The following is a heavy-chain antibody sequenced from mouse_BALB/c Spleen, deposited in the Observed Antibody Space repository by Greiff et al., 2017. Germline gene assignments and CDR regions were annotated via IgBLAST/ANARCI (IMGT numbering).Heavy chain of an antibody. Sequence: EVMLVESGGGLVQPGGSRKLSCAASGFTFSSFGMHWVRQAPEKGLEWVAYISSGSSTIYYADTVKGRFTISRDNPKNTLFLQMTSLRSEDTAMYYCARKDFSMDYWGQGTSVTVSS. V-gene: IGHV5-17*02. CDR3: ARKDFSMDY. CDR1: GFTFSSFG. CDR2: ISSGSSTI. J-gene: IGHJ4*01.